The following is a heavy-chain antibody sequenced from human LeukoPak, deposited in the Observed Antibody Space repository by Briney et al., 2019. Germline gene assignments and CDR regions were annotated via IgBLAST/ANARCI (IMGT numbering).Heavy chain of an antibody. V-gene: IGHV3-53*01. D-gene: IGHD3-22*01. Sequence: GGPLRLSCAAARFSFSDYTMSWVRQLPGKGLEWVSVTYTGGNSHYAGSVQGRFIISRDISKNTLYLQMNNLRAEDSALYYCATGGRGSAAVVAPRSFDIWGQGTMVTVSS. J-gene: IGHJ3*02. CDR3: ATGGRGSAAVVAPRSFDI. CDR2: TYTGGNS. CDR1: RFSFSDYT.